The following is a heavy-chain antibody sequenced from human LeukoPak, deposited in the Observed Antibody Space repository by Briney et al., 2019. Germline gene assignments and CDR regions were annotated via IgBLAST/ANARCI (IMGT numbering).Heavy chain of an antibody. CDR1: GYTFTSYA. CDR2: INAGNGNT. CDR3: ARELTIFGVVIISYYYGMDV. J-gene: IGHJ6*02. V-gene: IGHV1-3*01. Sequence: ASVKVSCKASGYTFTSYAMHWVRQAPGQRLEWMGWINAGNGNTKYSQKFQGRVTITRDTSASTAYMELSSLRSEDTAVYYCARELTIFGVVIISYYYGMDVWGQGTTVTVSS. D-gene: IGHD3-3*01.